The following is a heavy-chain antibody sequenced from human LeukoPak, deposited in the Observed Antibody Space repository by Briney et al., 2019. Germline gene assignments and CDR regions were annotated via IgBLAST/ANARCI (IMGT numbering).Heavy chain of an antibody. Sequence: GASVKVSCKASGYTFTSYYMHWVQQAPGQGLEWMGIINPSGGDTSYAQKFQGRLTMTRDTSTNTVYMELTSLRSEDTAVYYCAREVMDNLRFDYWGQGTLVTVSS. V-gene: IGHV1-46*01. CDR2: INPSGGDT. J-gene: IGHJ4*02. CDR1: GYTFTSYY. CDR3: AREVMDNLRFDY. D-gene: IGHD1-14*01.